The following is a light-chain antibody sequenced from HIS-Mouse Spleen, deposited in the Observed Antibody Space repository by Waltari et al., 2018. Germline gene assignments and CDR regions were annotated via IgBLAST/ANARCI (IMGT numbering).Light chain of an antibody. J-gene: IGLJ3*02. Sequence: CTGSSSNIGAGYDVHWYQQLPGTAPKLLIYGNSNRPSGVPDRFSGSKSGPSASLAITGLQAEDEADYYCQSYDSSLSGWVFGGGTKLTVL. CDR3: QSYDSSLSGWV. V-gene: IGLV1-40*01. CDR1: SSNIGAGYD. CDR2: GNS.